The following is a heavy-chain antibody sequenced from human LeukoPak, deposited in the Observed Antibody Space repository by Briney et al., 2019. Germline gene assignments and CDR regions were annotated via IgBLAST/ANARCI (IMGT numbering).Heavy chain of an antibody. V-gene: IGHV4-34*01. J-gene: IGHJ4*02. CDR3: ARGLYCSGGSRYRPFDY. D-gene: IGHD2-15*01. CDR2: INHSGST. CDR1: GGSFSGYY. Sequence: SETLSLTCAVYGGSFSGYYWSWIRQPPGKGLEWIGEINHSGSTNYNPSLKSRVTISVDTSKNQFSLKLSSVTAADTAVYYCARGLYCSGGSRYRPFDYWGQGTLVTVSS.